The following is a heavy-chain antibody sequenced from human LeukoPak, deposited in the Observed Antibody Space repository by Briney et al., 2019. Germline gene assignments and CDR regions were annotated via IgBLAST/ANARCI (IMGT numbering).Heavy chain of an antibody. D-gene: IGHD3-3*01. CDR2: IYYSGST. CDR1: GGSISSGGYY. V-gene: IGHV4-31*03. J-gene: IGHJ4*02. Sequence: PSQTLSLTCIVSGGSISSGGYYWSWIRQHPGKGLEWIGYIYYSGSTYYNPSLKSRVTISVDTSKNQFSLKLNSVTAADTAVYYCARIEDYGFWSGYYTGGFDYWGQGTLVTVSS. CDR3: ARIEDYGFWSGYYTGGFDY.